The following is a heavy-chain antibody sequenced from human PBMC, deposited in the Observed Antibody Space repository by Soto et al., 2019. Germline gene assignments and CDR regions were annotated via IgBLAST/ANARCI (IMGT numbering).Heavy chain of an antibody. CDR1: GGSITSGGYY. V-gene: IGHV4-31*03. CDR3: VRGILS. CDR2: VRHSGTT. Sequence: QVQLQGSGPGLVKASQTLSLTCNVSGGSITSGGYYWTWIRQHPGKALEWIGNVRHSGTTFYNPSLKSRVSISVDTSKNQFSLKLSSVTAADTAVYFCVRGILSWGQGTLVTVSS. J-gene: IGHJ1*01.